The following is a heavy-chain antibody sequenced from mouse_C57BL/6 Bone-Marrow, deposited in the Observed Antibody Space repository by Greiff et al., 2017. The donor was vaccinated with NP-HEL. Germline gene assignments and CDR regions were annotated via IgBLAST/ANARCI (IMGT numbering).Heavy chain of an antibody. D-gene: IGHD2-5*01. J-gene: IGHJ1*03. V-gene: IGHV14-4*01. Sequence: VQLQQSGAELVRPGASVKLSCTASGFNIKDDYMHWVKQRPEQGLEWLGWIDPENGDTEYASKFQGKATITADTSSNTAYLQLSSLTSEDTAVYYCTTIVSHWYFDFWGTGTTVTVSS. CDR1: GFNIKDDY. CDR2: IDPENGDT. CDR3: TTIVSHWYFDF.